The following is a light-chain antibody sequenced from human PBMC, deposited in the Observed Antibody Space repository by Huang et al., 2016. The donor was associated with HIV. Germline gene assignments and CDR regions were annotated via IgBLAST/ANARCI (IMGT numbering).Light chain of an antibody. V-gene: IGKV1-39*01. CDR1: QSISSY. CDR2: ASS. CDR3: QQSYSSLT. Sequence: DIQMTQSPSSLSASVGDRVTITCRASQSISSYLNLYQQKPGKGPKLLIYASSSMQSGVPSRVSGSGSGTDFTLTISSLQPEDFATYYCQQSYSSLTFGGGTKVEIK. J-gene: IGKJ4*01.